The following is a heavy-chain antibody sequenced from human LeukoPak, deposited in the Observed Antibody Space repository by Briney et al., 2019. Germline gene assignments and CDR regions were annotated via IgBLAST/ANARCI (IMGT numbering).Heavy chain of an antibody. CDR1: GFTFSSYA. V-gene: IGHV3-23*01. CDR3: AKVWNILTGCLDY. J-gene: IGHJ4*02. Sequence: SGGSLRLSCAASGFTFSSYAMSWVRQAPGKGLEWVSGVSGSGGSTYYADSVKGRFTISRDNSKNTLYLQMNSLRAEDTAVYYCAKVWNILTGCLDYWGQGTLVTVSS. D-gene: IGHD3-9*01. CDR2: VSGSGGST.